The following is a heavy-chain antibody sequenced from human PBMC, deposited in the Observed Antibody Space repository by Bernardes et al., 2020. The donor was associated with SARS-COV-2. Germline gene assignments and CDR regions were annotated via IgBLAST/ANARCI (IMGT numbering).Heavy chain of an antibody. CDR3: ARSIPLSSGWFHLDY. D-gene: IGHD6-19*01. CDR1: GCNFSSYE. V-gene: IGHV1-8*01. CDR2: MNPTSGST. J-gene: IGHJ4*02. Sequence: SVPVPCKASGCNFSSYEISWVRHASGQGLEWMGRMNPTSGSTGYAQKFQGRVTMTRDTSISTAYMELTGLTSEDAAVYFCARSIPLSSGWFHLDYWGPGTVVIVSS.